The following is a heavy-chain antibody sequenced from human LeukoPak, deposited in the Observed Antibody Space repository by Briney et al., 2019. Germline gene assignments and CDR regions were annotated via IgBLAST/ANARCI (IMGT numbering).Heavy chain of an antibody. CDR2: INHSGST. CDR1: GGSFSGYY. J-gene: IGHJ4*02. CDR3: ARQEIVGATFTLFY. Sequence: SETLSLTCAVYGGSFSGYYWSWIRQPPGKGLEWIGEINHSGSTNYNPSLKSRVTISVDTSKNQFSLKLSSVTAADTAVYYCARQEIVGATFTLFYWGQGTLVTVSS. D-gene: IGHD1-26*01. V-gene: IGHV4-34*01.